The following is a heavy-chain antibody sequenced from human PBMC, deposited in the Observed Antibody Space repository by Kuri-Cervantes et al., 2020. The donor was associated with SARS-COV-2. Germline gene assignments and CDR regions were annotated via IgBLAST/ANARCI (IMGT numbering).Heavy chain of an antibody. Sequence: GESLKISCAASGFTLSSYSMNWVRQAPGKGLERVSYISSSSSTTYYADSVKGRFTISRDNAKNSLYLQMNSLRDEDTAVYYCARDANYGSRLPRKFDYWGQGTLVTVSS. D-gene: IGHD5-12*01. CDR1: GFTLSSYS. V-gene: IGHV3-48*02. CDR2: ISSSSSTT. CDR3: ARDANYGSRLPRKFDY. J-gene: IGHJ4*02.